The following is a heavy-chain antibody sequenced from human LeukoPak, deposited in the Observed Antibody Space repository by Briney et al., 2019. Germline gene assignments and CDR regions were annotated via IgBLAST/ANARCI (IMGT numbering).Heavy chain of an antibody. Sequence: SETLSLTCTVSGYSISSGYYWGWIRPPPGKGLEWIGSIYYSGSTYYNPSLKSRVTISVDTSKNQFSLKLSSVTAADPAVYYCARLLSGPVHYWGQGTLVTVSS. CDR1: GYSISSGYY. V-gene: IGHV4-38-2*02. CDR2: IYYSGST. CDR3: ARLLSGPVHY. D-gene: IGHD1-26*01. J-gene: IGHJ4*02.